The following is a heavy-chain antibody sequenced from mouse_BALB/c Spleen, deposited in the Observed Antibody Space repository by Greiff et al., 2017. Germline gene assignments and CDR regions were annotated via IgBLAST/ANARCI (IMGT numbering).Heavy chain of an antibody. CDR2: ISDGGSYT. J-gene: IGHJ3*01. CDR1: GFTFSDYY. D-gene: IGHD2-4*01. V-gene: IGHV5-4*02. CDR3: ARDRGLRQGFAY. Sequence: EVQVVESGGGLVKPGGSLKLSCAASGFTFSDYYMYWVRQTPEKRLEWVATISDGGSYTYYPDSVKGRFTISRDNAKNNLYLQMSSLKSEDTAMYYCARDRGLRQGFAYWGQGTLVTVSA.